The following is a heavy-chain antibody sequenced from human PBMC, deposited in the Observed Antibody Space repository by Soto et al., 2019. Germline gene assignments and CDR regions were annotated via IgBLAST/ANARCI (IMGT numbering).Heavy chain of an antibody. CDR2: IYYSGST. J-gene: IGHJ6*02. CDR3: ARDPSIAARSYYYYYGMDV. D-gene: IGHD6-6*01. Sequence: SETLSLTCTVSGGSISSGDYYWSWIRQPPGKGLEWIGYIYYSGSTYYNPSLKSRVTISVDTSKNQFSLKLSSVTAADTAVYYCARDPSIAARSYYYYYGMDVWGQGTTVTVSS. CDR1: GGSISSGDYY. V-gene: IGHV4-30-4*01.